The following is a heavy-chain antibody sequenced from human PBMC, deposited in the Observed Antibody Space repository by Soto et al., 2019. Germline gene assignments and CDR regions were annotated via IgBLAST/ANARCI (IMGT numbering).Heavy chain of an antibody. D-gene: IGHD1-26*01. CDR2: IYYSGST. CDR3: ARERADGARLDP. CDR1: GGSLSSGDYY. V-gene: IGHV4-30-4*01. J-gene: IGHJ5*02. Sequence: PSETLSLTCTVSGGSLSSGDYYWSWIRQPPGKGLEWIGYIYYSGSTYYNPPLKSRVTISVDTSKNQFSLKLSSVTAADTAVYYCARERADGARLDPWGQGTLVTVSS.